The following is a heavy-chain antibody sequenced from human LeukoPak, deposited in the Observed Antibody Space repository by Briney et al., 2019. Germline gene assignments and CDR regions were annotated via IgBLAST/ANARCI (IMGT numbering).Heavy chain of an antibody. D-gene: IGHD6-13*01. CDR1: GFTFSNYA. V-gene: IGHV3-23*01. CDR3: ARGYSSSWYLD. CDR2: ISDSGGST. Sequence: GGSLRLSCAASGFTFSNYAMNWVRQAPGKGLEWVSTISDSGGSTYYADSVKGRFTISRDNSKNTLYLQMNSLRAEDTAVYYCARGYSSSWYLDWGQGTLVTVSS. J-gene: IGHJ4*02.